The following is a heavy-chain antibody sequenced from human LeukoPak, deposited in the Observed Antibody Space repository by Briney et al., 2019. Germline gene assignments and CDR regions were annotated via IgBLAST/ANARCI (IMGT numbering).Heavy chain of an antibody. CDR1: GFTFSSYS. V-gene: IGHV3-21*01. CDR3: ASSPILRYFDWLREKVMDV. D-gene: IGHD3-9*01. CDR2: ISSSSSYI. Sequence: GGSLRLSCAASGFTFSSYSMNWVRQAPGKGLEWVSSISSSSSYIYYADSVKGRFTISRDNAKNSLYLRMNSLRAEDTAVYYCASSPILRYFDWLREKVMDVWGKGTTVIVSS. J-gene: IGHJ6*04.